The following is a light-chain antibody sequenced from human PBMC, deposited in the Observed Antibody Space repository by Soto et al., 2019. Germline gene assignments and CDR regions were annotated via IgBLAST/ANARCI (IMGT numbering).Light chain of an antibody. CDR2: DAS. J-gene: IGKJ5*01. V-gene: IGKV3-11*01. Sequence: EVVLTQSPATLSLSPGERATLSCRASQSVNTYIAWYQQKPGQAPRLLIFDASNRASGVPARFSGSGSGTDFTLTNSSLEPEDFAVYYCQQCSNWPPITFGQGTRLEMK. CDR3: QQCSNWPPIT. CDR1: QSVNTY.